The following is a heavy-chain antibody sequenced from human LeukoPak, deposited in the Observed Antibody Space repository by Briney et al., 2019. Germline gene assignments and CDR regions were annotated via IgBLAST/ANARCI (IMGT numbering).Heavy chain of an antibody. CDR1: GGSISSSSYY. CDR2: IYYTGRT. D-gene: IGHD3-10*01. CDR3: ARTIIIPRYYGFDV. J-gene: IGHJ6*02. Sequence: PSETLSLTCTVSGGSISSSSYYWSWIRQPPGKGLEWIGYIYYTGRTNHNPSLKSRVTMSVDTSKNQFSLKLSSVTAADTAVYYCARTIIIPRYYGFDVWGQGTTVTVSS. V-gene: IGHV4-61*05.